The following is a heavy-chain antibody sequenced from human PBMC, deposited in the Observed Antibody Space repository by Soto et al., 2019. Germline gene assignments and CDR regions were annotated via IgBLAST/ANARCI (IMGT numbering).Heavy chain of an antibody. J-gene: IGHJ5*02. CDR3: XKDSGSSIAARNNWFDP. V-gene: IGHV3-9*01. D-gene: IGHD6-6*01. CDR1: GFTFDYYA. Sequence: QPGGSLRLSCAASGFTFDYYAMHWVRQAPGKGLEWVSGISWNSGSIGYADSVKGRFTISRDNAKNSLYLQMNSLRAEDTALYYCXKDSGSSIAARNNWFDPWGQGTLVTVSS. CDR2: ISWNSGSI.